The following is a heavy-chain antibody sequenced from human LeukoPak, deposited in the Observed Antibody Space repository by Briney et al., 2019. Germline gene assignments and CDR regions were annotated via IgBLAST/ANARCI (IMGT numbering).Heavy chain of an antibody. CDR3: AAQDGNFWSGYKGVDY. Sequence: SETLSLTCTVSGGSISSGDYYWSWIRQPPGKGLEWIGYIYYSGSTYYNPSLKSRVTISVDTSKNQFSLKLSSVTAADTAVYYCAAQDGNFWSGYKGVDYWGQGTLVTVSS. CDR1: GGSISSGDYY. D-gene: IGHD3-3*01. J-gene: IGHJ4*02. V-gene: IGHV4-30-4*08. CDR2: IYYSGST.